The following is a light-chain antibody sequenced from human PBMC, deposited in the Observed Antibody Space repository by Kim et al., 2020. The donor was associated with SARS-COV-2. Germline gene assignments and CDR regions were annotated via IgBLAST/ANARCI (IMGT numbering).Light chain of an antibody. J-gene: IGKJ3*01. CDR1: QSISSH. Sequence: DIQMTQSPCSLSASVGDRVTITCRTTQSISSHLNWYQQKPGRAPKLLMSAASTLQGGVPSRFSGSGSETDFTLTISSLQPEDFPTYFCQQSYITPFTFGPGTKVDIK. CDR2: AAS. CDR3: QQSYITPFT. V-gene: IGKV1-39*01.